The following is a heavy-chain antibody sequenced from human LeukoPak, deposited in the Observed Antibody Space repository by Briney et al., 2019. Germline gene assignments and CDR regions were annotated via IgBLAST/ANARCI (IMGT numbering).Heavy chain of an antibody. CDR1: GFTFSRYW. D-gene: IGHD2-15*01. CDR2: IWYDGSNK. Sequence: GGSLRLSCAASGFTFSRYWMSWVRQAPGKGLEWVAVIWYDGSNKYYADSVKGRFTISRDNSKNTLYLQMNSLRAEDTAVYYCARSSGGSCYTGVEYWGQGTLVTVSS. CDR3: ARSSGGSCYTGVEY. J-gene: IGHJ4*02. V-gene: IGHV3-33*08.